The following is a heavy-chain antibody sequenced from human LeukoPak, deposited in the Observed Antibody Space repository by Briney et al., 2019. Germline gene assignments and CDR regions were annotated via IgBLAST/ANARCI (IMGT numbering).Heavy chain of an antibody. CDR2: ISAYNGNT. CDR3: ARVPGYSSGWYPIDY. CDR1: GYTFASYD. J-gene: IGHJ4*02. V-gene: IGHV1-18*01. Sequence: ASVKVSCKVSGYTFASYDISWVRQAPGQGLECMGWISAYNGNTNYAQKFQGRVTMTTDTSTSTAYMALRSLRSDDTAVYYCARVPGYSSGWYPIDYWGQGTLVTVSS. D-gene: IGHD6-19*01.